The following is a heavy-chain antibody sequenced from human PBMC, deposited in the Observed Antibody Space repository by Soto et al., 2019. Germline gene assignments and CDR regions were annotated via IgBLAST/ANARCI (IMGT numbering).Heavy chain of an antibody. Sequence: SETLSLTCAVYGGSFSGYYCSWIRQPPGKGLEWIGEINHSGSTNYNPSLKSRVTISVDTSKNQFSLKLSSVTAADTAVYYCARVQPHYYGSGSYPTALDYWGQGTLVTVSS. J-gene: IGHJ4*02. D-gene: IGHD3-10*01. CDR1: GGSFSGYY. CDR3: ARVQPHYYGSGSYPTALDY. CDR2: INHSGST. V-gene: IGHV4-34*01.